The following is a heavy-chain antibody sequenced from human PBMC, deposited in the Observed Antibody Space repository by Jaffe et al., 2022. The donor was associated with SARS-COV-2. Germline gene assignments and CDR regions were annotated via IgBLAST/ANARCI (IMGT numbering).Heavy chain of an antibody. CDR2: IKSKTDGGTT. CDR3: TTDLRYYYGSGSHTPHYYYYGMDV. CDR1: GFTFSNAW. V-gene: IGHV3-15*01. J-gene: IGHJ6*02. D-gene: IGHD3-10*01. Sequence: EVQLVESGGGLVKPGGSLRLSCAASGFTFSNAWMSWVRQAPGKGLEWVGRIKSKTDGGTTDYAAPVKGRFTISRDDSKNTLYLQMNSLKTEDTAVYYCTTDLRYYYGSGSHTPHYYYYGMDVWGQGTTVTVSS.